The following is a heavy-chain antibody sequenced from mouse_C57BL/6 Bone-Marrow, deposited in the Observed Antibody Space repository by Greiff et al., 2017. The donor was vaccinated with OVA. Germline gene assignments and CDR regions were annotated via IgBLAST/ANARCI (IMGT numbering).Heavy chain of an antibody. J-gene: IGHJ4*01. Sequence: QVQLKQPGAELVKPGASVKLSCKASGYTFTSYWMQWVKQRPGQGLEWIGEIDPSDSYTNYNQKVKGKATLTVDTASSTAYMQLSSLTSEDSAVYYCARSYDYDDYAMDYWGQGTSVTVSS. CDR2: IDPSDSYT. D-gene: IGHD2-4*01. V-gene: IGHV1-50*01. CDR1: GYTFTSYW. CDR3: ARSYDYDDYAMDY.